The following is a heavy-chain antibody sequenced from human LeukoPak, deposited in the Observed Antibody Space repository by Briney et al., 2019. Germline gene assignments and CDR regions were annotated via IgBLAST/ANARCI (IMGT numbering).Heavy chain of an antibody. J-gene: IGHJ6*03. CDR3: AKDLEGDIVLFYYYYYMDV. D-gene: IGHD2-15*01. CDR2: IRYDGSNK. Sequence: PGGSLRLSCAASGFTFSSYGMHWVRQAPGKGLEWVAFIRYDGSNKYYADSVKGRFTISRDNSKNTLYLQMNSLRAEDTAVYYCAKDLEGDIVLFYYYYYMDVWGKGTTVTVSS. CDR1: GFTFSSYG. V-gene: IGHV3-30*02.